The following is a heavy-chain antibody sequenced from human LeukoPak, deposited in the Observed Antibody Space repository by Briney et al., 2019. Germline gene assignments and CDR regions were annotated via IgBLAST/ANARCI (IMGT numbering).Heavy chain of an antibody. Sequence: GGSLRLSCAVSGFTFSGFWMSWSRQAPGKGLEWVTVISYDGSNNYYADSVKGRFTISRDNSKNTLYLQMNSLRTEDTAVYYCARDVGYSSGWYDYYYGVDVWGQGTTVTVSS. V-gene: IGHV3-30-3*01. D-gene: IGHD6-19*01. J-gene: IGHJ6*02. CDR2: ISYDGSNN. CDR1: GFTFSGFW. CDR3: ARDVGYSSGWYDYYYGVDV.